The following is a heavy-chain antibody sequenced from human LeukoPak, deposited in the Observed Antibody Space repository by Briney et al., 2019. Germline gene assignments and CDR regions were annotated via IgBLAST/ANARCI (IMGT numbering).Heavy chain of an antibody. CDR2: ISIDGSEK. J-gene: IGHJ4*02. Sequence: GGSLRLSCAASGFIFRNYGMRWVRQAPGKGLEWVAVISIDGSEKYYADSVKGRFSISRDNSKNTLYLQMNSLRGDDTAVYYCANPQSRGYDYLDYWGQGTLVTVSS. D-gene: IGHD5-12*01. V-gene: IGHV3-30*18. CDR1: GFIFRNYG. CDR3: ANPQSRGYDYLDY.